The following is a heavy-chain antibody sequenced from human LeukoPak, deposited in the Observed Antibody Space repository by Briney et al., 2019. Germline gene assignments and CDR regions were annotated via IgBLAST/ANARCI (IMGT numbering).Heavy chain of an antibody. CDR2: ISYDGSNK. V-gene: IGHV3-30*18. CDR3: AKDLTVTTFAYYYYYGMDV. CDR1: GFTFSSYG. J-gene: IGHJ6*04. D-gene: IGHD4-17*01. Sequence: PGRSLRLSCAASGFTFSSYGMHWVRQAPGKGLEWVAAISYDGSNKYYADSVKGRFTISRDNSKNTLYLQMNSLRAEDTAVYYCAKDLTVTTFAYYYYYGMDVWGKGTTVTVSS.